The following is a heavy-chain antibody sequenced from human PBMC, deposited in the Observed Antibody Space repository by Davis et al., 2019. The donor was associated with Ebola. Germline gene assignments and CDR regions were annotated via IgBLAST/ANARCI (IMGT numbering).Heavy chain of an antibody. J-gene: IGHJ4*02. CDR2: IYYSGNT. Sequence: PSETLSLTCTVSGGSISSHYWTWIRQPPGKGLEWIGYIYYSGNTNYNSSLYSRVTISVDTSKNQFSLKLSSVTTVDTAMYFCAERGGSVWGRGTLVTVSS. CDR1: GGSISSHY. CDR3: AERGGSV. V-gene: IGHV4-59*11. D-gene: IGHD3-16*01.